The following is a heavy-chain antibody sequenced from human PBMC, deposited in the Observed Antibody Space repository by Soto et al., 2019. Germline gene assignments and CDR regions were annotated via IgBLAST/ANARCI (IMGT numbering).Heavy chain of an antibody. CDR1: GFTFSSYG. Sequence: QVQLLESGGSVVQPGRSLRLSWPASGFTFSSYGVHWVRKSPGRGLEWLAVIGYDARNKYYADSVKGRFTISRDNSKNTLHLQMNSLRAEDTAVYYCARDYDSSGYPRYYFDYWGQGTLVTVSS. J-gene: IGHJ4*02. CDR3: ARDYDSSGYPRYYFDY. V-gene: IGHV3-33*01. CDR2: IGYDARNK. D-gene: IGHD3-22*01.